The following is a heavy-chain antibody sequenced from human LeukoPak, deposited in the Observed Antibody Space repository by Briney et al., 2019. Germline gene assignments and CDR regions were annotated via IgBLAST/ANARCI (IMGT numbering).Heavy chain of an antibody. V-gene: IGHV6-1*01. CDR3: ARRRYYRYTGYFDY. CDR2: TYYSSKWYN. CDR1: GDSVSSDSSA. D-gene: IGHD3-16*02. Sequence: SQTLSLTCAISGDSVSSDSSAWNWFRQSPSRGLEWLGRTYYSSKWYNDYAVSVKSRITINPDTSKNQFSLKLNSVIPEDTAVYYCARRRYYRYTGYFDYWGQGTPVTVSS. J-gene: IGHJ4*02.